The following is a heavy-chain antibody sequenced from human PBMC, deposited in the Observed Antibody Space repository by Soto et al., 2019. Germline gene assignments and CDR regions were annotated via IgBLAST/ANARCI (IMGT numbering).Heavy chain of an antibody. D-gene: IGHD4-17*01. Sequence: QVQLQESGPGLVRPSQTLSLTCTVSGGSISSDHYHWTWIRQTPGKGMEWIGYITYRGSVYYNPSIQRRVIMSVDTSKNMFCLKLSSGTGADTAVYFCVREDDGGDRDYYGLDCWAQGTTVTVSS. J-gene: IGHJ6*02. CDR2: ITYRGSV. V-gene: IGHV4-30-4*01. CDR1: GGSISSDHYH. CDR3: VREDDGGDRDYYGLDC.